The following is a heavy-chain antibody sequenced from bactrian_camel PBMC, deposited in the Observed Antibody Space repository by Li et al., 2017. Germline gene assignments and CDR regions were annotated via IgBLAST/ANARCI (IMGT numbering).Heavy chain of an antibody. CDR3: AKSSAPGGVDDFMF. CDR2: IDKRGNT. V-gene: IGHV3S53*01. Sequence: VQLVESGGGSVQPGGSLRLSCAASGYTGLACSMGWYRQAPGKERESVSTIDKRGNTNYADFVEGRFTVSQDRPKKTLFLQMNGLKPEDTAMYYCAKSSAPGGVDDFMFWGQGTQVTVS. CDR1: GYTGLACS. J-gene: IGHJ4*01. D-gene: IGHD5*01.